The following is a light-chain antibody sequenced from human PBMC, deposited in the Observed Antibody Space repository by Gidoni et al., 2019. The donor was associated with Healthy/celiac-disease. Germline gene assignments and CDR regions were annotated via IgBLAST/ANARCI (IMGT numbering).Light chain of an antibody. CDR2: AAS. V-gene: IGKV1-39*01. Sequence: DIQMTKSPSSLSASVGDRVTITCRASQSISSHLNWYQQKPGKAPKLLIYAASSLQSGIPSRFSGSGSGTDFTLTISSLQPEDFATYYCQQSYSTHLTFGGGTKVEIK. CDR3: QQSYSTHLT. J-gene: IGKJ4*01. CDR1: QSISSH.